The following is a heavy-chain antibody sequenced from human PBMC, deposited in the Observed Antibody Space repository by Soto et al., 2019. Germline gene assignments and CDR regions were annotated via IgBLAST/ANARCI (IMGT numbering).Heavy chain of an antibody. CDR1: GGSISSSY. V-gene: IGHV4-59*01. Sequence: QVQLQESGPRLVKPSETLSLTCTVSGGSISSSYWSWIRQPPGKGLEWIGYIYYDGSTNYNPSLKSRVTISVDTSKNQFSLKLSSETAADTAVYYCARGHYTRPYWYGMDVWGQGTTVTVSS. J-gene: IGHJ6*02. CDR3: ARGHYTRPYWYGMDV. D-gene: IGHD4-4*01. CDR2: IYYDGST.